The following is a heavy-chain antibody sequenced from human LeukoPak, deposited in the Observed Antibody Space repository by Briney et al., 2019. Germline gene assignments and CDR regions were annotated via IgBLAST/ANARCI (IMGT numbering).Heavy chain of an antibody. J-gene: IGHJ6*02. CDR3: VREVGANYYYGMDV. CDR1: GFIFSSYS. D-gene: IGHD1-26*01. CDR2: ISSSSSYI. Sequence: GGSLRLSCAAFGFIFSSYSMNWVRQAPGKGLEWVSSISSSSSYIYYADSVKGRFTISRDNAKNSLYLQMNSLRAEDTAVYYCVREVGANYYYGMDVWGQGTTVTVSS. V-gene: IGHV3-21*01.